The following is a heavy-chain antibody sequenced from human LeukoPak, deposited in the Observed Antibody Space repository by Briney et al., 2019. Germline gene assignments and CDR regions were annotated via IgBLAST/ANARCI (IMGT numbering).Heavy chain of an antibody. Sequence: PSETLSLTCTVSGYSISSGYYWGWIRQPPGKGLKWIGSIYHSGSTYYNPSLKSRVTISVDTSKNQFSLKLSSVTAADTAVYYCARDLAYYYGSGKGFDPWGQGTLVTVSS. CDR3: ARDLAYYYGSGKGFDP. D-gene: IGHD3-10*01. CDR1: GYSISSGYY. V-gene: IGHV4-38-2*02. J-gene: IGHJ5*02. CDR2: IYHSGST.